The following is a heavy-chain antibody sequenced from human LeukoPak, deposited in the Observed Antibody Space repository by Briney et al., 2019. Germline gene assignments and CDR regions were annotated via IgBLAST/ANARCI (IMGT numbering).Heavy chain of an antibody. CDR2: IYHSGST. V-gene: IGHV4-38-2*02. CDR1: GYSISSGYY. CDR3: ATTVAAAGTTTAWFDP. D-gene: IGHD6-13*01. J-gene: IGHJ5*02. Sequence: PSETLSLTCTVSGYSISSGYYWGWIRQPPGKGLEWIGSIYHSGSTYYNPSLKSRVTIAVDTSKNQFSLKLSSVTAADTAVYYCATTVAAAGTTTAWFDPWGQGTLVTVSS.